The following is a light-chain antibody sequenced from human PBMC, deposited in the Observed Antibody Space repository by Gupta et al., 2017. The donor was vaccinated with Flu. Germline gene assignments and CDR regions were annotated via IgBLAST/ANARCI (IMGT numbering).Light chain of an antibody. J-gene: IGLJ2*01. CDR1: SSDVGGYNY. Sequence: QSALTQPRSVSGTPGQSVTLSCTGTSSDVGGYNYVSWYQHHPGKAPKLMIYDVSKRPSGVPDRFSGSKSGNTASLTISGLQAEDEADYYCCSYAGSYIFVVFGGGTKLTVL. CDR2: DVS. V-gene: IGLV2-11*01. CDR3: CSYAGSYIFVV.